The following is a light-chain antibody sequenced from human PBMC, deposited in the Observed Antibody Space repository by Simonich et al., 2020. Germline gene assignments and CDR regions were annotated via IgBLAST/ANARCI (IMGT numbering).Light chain of an antibody. CDR1: SNDVGGYNY. V-gene: IGLV2-14*03. CDR3: SSYTSSSTWV. Sequence: QSALTQPASVSGSPGQSITISCTGTSNDVGGYNYVSWYQQHPGKAPKLMIYDVSKRPSGVSKRFAGSKSGNTASLTISGLQAEDEADYYCSSYTSSSTWVFGGGTKLTVL. J-gene: IGLJ3*02. CDR2: DVS.